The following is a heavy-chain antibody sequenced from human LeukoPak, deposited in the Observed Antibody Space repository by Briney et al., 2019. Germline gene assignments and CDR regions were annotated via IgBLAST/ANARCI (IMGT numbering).Heavy chain of an antibody. V-gene: IGHV1-2*02. Sequence: ASVKVSCKPSEYTFTVYNIPWVQQAPGQGLEWMGWINPNSGGTNYAQKFQGRVTVTRDTSLSTAYMELSRLRSDDTAVYYWASGGSFVLDFDYWGQGTLVTVSS. CDR1: EYTFTVYN. CDR2: INPNSGGT. J-gene: IGHJ4*02. CDR3: ASGGSFVLDFDY. D-gene: IGHD1-26*01.